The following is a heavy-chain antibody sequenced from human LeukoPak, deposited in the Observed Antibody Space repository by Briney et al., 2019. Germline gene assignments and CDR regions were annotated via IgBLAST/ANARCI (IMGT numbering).Heavy chain of an antibody. D-gene: IGHD6-19*01. CDR1: GFTFTSYW. V-gene: IGHV3-74*01. CDR2: INSDGSST. J-gene: IGHJ4*02. Sequence: GGSLRLSCAASGFTFTSYWMHWVRQAPGKGLVWVSRINSDGSSTSYADSVKGRFTISRDNANNTLYLQMNSLRAEDTALYYCAKDIHSSGWYYFDYWGQGTLVTVSS. CDR3: AKDIHSSGWYYFDY.